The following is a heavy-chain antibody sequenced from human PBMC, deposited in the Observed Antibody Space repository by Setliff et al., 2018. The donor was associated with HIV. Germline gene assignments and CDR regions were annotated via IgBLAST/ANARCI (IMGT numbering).Heavy chain of an antibody. V-gene: IGHV4-34*01. D-gene: IGHD4-17*01. CDR3: ARYDYGDFDY. CDR2: INHSGGT. CDR1: GGSFSGYY. J-gene: IGHJ4*02. Sequence: SETLSLTCAVFGGSFSGYYWSWIRQPPGKGLEWIGEINHSGGTDYNPSLKSRVTISVDTSKNQFSLNLSSVTAADTAVYYCARYDYGDFDYWGQGTPVTVSS.